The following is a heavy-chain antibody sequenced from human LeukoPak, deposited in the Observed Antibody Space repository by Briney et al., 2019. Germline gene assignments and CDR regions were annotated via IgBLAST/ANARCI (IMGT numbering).Heavy chain of an antibody. CDR1: GFTFSSYG. V-gene: IGHV3-30*18. Sequence: PGRSLRLSCAASGFTFSSYGKHWVRQAPGKGLELVALISYDGSINYYADSVKGRFTISRANSKNTVYLQMNSLRAEDTAVYYGAKDGPNSWFGEATWGQGTLVTVSS. J-gene: IGHJ5*02. D-gene: IGHD3-10*01. CDR2: ISYDGSIN. CDR3: AKDGPNSWFGEAT.